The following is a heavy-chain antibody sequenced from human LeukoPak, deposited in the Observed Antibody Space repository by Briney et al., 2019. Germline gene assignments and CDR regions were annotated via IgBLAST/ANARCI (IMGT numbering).Heavy chain of an antibody. CDR3: ARDRSNYDFWSGSIGGPGY. J-gene: IGHJ4*02. CDR2: INPNSGGT. CDR1: GYTFTGYY. Sequence: ASVKVSCKASGYTFTGYYMHWVRQAPGQGLEWMGRINPNSGGTNYAQKFQGRVTMTRDTSISTAYMELSRLRSDDTAVYYCARDRSNYDFWSGSIGGPGYWGQGTLVTVSS. D-gene: IGHD3-3*01. V-gene: IGHV1-2*06.